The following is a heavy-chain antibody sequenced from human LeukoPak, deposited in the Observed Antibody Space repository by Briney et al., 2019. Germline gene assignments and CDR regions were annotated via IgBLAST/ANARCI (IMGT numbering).Heavy chain of an antibody. J-gene: IGHJ3*02. CDR3: AKDSPLYGSRNPVRGAFDI. Sequence: GGSLRLSCAASGFTLSSYGMQWVRQAPGEGREWVAVISYVGSNKYYADSVKGRFTISRDNSKNTLYLQMNSLRAEDTAVYYCAKDSPLYGSRNPVRGAFDIWGQGTMVTVSS. V-gene: IGHV3-30*18. D-gene: IGHD3-10*01. CDR2: ISYVGSNK. CDR1: GFTLSSYG.